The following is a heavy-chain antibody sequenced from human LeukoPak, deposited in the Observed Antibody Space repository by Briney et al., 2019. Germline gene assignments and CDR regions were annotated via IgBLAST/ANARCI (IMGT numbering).Heavy chain of an antibody. CDR1: GYTFTSYG. J-gene: IGHJ4*02. D-gene: IGHD3-22*01. CDR2: ISAYNGNT. V-gene: IGHV1-18*01. Sequence: ASVKVSCKASGYTFTSYGISWVRQAPGQGLEWMGWISAYNGNTNYAQKLQGRVTMTTDTSTSTAYMELRSLRSDDTAVYYCARALSHYYDSSGYYYFDYWGQGTLVTVSS. CDR3: ARALSHYYDSSGYYYFDY.